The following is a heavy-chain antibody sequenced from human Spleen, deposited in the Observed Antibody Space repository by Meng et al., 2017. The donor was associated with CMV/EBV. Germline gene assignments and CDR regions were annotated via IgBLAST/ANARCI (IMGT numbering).Heavy chain of an antibody. CDR1: GYTFTGHY. V-gene: IGHV1-2*02. D-gene: IGHD1-26*01. Sequence: ASVKVSCKASGYTFTGHYIHWVRQAPGQGLEWIGWINPNSGGTKYAQKFQGRVTLTRDTSISTAYMELSRLRSDDTAVYYCASAGREVGALIDYWGQGTLVTVSS. CDR3: ASAGREVGALIDY. CDR2: INPNSGGT. J-gene: IGHJ4*02.